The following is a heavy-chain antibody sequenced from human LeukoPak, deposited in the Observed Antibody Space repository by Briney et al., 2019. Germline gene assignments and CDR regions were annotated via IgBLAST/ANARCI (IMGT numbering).Heavy chain of an antibody. CDR2: IYYSGST. V-gene: IGHV4-59*08. J-gene: IGHJ2*01. Sequence: PSETLSLTCTVSGGSISSYYWSWIRQPPGKGLEWIGYIYYSGSTNYNPSLKSRVTISVDTSKNQFSLKLSSVTAADTAVYYCARYRVRGVISYWYFDLWGRGTLVTVSS. D-gene: IGHD3-10*01. CDR1: GGSISSYY. CDR3: ARYRVRGVISYWYFDL.